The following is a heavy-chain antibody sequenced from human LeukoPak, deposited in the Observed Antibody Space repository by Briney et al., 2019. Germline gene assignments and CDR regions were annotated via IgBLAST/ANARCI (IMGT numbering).Heavy chain of an antibody. CDR1: GGSISSGSYY. V-gene: IGHV4-61*02. D-gene: IGHD5-18*01. CDR3: ARERARGYSCGWYFDY. Sequence: SETLSLTCTVSGGSISSGSYYWSWIRQPAGKGLEWIGRIYTSGSTNYNPSLKSRVTISVDTSKNQFSLKLSSVTAADTAVYYCARERARGYSCGWYFDYWGQGTLVTVSS. J-gene: IGHJ4*02. CDR2: IYTSGST.